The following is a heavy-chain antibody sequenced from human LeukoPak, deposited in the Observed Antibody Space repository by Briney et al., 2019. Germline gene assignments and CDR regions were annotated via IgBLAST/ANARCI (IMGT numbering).Heavy chain of an antibody. CDR3: ARVDSGYDFRWFDP. CDR1: ALTFSSYS. D-gene: IGHD5-12*01. J-gene: IGHJ5*02. V-gene: IGHV3-21*01. Sequence: GGSLRLSCAVSALTFSSYSMNWVRQAPGKGLEWVSSISSSSSYIYYADSVKGRFTSSTDNAKNSLYLQMNSLRAEDTAVYYCARVDSGYDFRWFDPWGQGTLVTVSS. CDR2: ISSSSSYI.